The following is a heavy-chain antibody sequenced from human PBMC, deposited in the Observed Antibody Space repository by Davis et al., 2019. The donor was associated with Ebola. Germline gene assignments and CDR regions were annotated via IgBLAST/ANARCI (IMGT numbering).Heavy chain of an antibody. CDR3: ARYFWSGYPPYYYYMDV. CDR1: GGSISSYY. V-gene: IGHV4-59*01. CDR2: IYYSWST. J-gene: IGHJ6*03. Sequence: MPSETLSLTCTVSGGSISSYYWSWIRQPPGKGLEWIGYIYYSWSTNYNPSLKSRVTISVDTSKNQFSLKLSSVTAADTAVYYCARYFWSGYPPYYYYMDVWGKGTTVTVSS. D-gene: IGHD3-3*01.